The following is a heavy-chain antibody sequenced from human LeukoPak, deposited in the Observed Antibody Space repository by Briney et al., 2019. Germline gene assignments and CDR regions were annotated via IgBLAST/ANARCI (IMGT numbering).Heavy chain of an antibody. CDR2: INHSGST. V-gene: IGHV4-34*01. CDR3: ARGPGYSSGWYRY. CDR1: GGSFSGYH. D-gene: IGHD6-19*01. Sequence: PSETLSLTCAVYGGSFSGYHWSWIRQPPGKGLEWIGEINHSGSTNYNPSLKSRVTISVDTSKNQFSLKLSSVTAADTAVYYCARGPGYSSGWYRYWGQGTLVTVSS. J-gene: IGHJ4*02.